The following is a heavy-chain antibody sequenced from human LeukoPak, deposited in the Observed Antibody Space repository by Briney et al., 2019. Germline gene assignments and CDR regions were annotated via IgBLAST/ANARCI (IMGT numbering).Heavy chain of an antibody. V-gene: IGHV1-2*04. D-gene: IGHD6-19*01. J-gene: IGHJ2*01. CDR1: GYTFTGYY. CDR3: ARAVAGLRWYFDL. Sequence: ASVKVSCKASGYTFTGYYMHWVRQAPGQGLEWMGWINPNSGGTNYAQKFQGWVTMTRDTSISTAYMELSSLRSEDTAVYYCARAVAGLRWYFDLWGRGTLVTVSS. CDR2: INPNSGGT.